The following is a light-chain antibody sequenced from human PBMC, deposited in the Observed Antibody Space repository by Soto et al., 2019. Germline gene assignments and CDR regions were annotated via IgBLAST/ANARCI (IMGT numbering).Light chain of an antibody. CDR1: QLFSSN. Sequence: EIVMTQSPATLSVSPGESVTLSCRASQLFSSNLAWYQRRPGQAPRLLIYGASTRATGIPARFSGSGSGTDFTLTISSLEPEDFAVYYCQQRSNWPPTFGGGTKVDI. J-gene: IGKJ4*01. V-gene: IGKV3-11*01. CDR2: GAS. CDR3: QQRSNWPPT.